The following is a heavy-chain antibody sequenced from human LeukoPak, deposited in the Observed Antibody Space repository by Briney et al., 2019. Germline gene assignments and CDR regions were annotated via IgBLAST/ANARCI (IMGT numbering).Heavy chain of an antibody. CDR1: GGSISSYY. J-gene: IGHJ4*02. V-gene: IGHV4-59*01. CDR3: ARPLQGRTVTLHY. D-gene: IGHD4-17*01. CDR2: IYYTGTT. Sequence: SETLSLTCTVSGGSISSYYWSWIRQPPGKGLEWIGYIYYTGTTNYNPSLKSRVTISVDTSKNQFSLKLTSVTAADTAVYYCARPLQGRTVTLHYWGQGTLVTVSS.